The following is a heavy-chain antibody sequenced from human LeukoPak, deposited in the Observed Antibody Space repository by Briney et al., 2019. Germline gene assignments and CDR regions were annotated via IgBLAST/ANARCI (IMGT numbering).Heavy chain of an antibody. CDR3: ARDWYCSSTSCFSYYYMDV. CDR1: GFTFSSYE. Sequence: GGSLRLSCAASGFTFSSYEMNWVRQAPGKGLEWVSYISSSGSTIYYADSVKGRFTISRDNAKNSLYLQMNSLRAEDTAVYYCARDWYCSSTSCFSYYYMDVWGKGTTVTISS. J-gene: IGHJ6*03. D-gene: IGHD2-2*01. V-gene: IGHV3-48*03. CDR2: ISSSGSTI.